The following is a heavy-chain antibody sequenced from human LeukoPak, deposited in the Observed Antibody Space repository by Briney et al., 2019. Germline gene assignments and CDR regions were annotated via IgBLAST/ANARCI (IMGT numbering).Heavy chain of an antibody. V-gene: IGHV1-2*02. J-gene: IGHJ5*02. D-gene: IGHD3-22*01. CDR2: INPNSGGT. CDR3: ASSDYYDSPFDP. CDR1: GYTFTGYY. Sequence: ASVKVSCKASGYTFTGYYMHWVRQAPGQGLEWMGWINPNSGGTNCAQKFQGRVTMTRDTSISTAYMELSRLRSDDTAVYYCASSDYYDSPFDPWGQGTLVTVSS.